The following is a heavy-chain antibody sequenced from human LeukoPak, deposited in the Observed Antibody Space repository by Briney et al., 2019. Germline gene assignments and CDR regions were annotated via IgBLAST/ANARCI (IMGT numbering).Heavy chain of an antibody. CDR3: ARGLPTVARKGLDY. CDR1: GGSFSDYY. J-gene: IGHJ4*02. Sequence: SETLSLTCAVYGGSFSDYYWTWIRQPPGKGLQWIGEINHSGSTNYIPSLKSRVTISLDTSKNQFSLKLSSVTAADTAVYYCARGLPTVARKGLDYWGQGTLVTASS. D-gene: IGHD4-23*01. CDR2: INHSGST. V-gene: IGHV4-34*01.